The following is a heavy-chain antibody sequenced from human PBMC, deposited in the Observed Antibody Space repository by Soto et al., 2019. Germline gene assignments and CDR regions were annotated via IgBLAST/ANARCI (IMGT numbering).Heavy chain of an antibody. CDR3: ARDLAARHAFDI. J-gene: IGHJ3*02. CDR2: ISYDGSNK. CDR1: GFTFSSYA. Sequence: QVQLVESGGGVVQPGRSLRLSCAASGFTFSSYAMHWVRQAPGKGLEWVAVISYDGSNKYYADSVKGRFTISRDNSKNTLYLQMNRLRAEDTAVYYCARDLAARHAFDIWGQGTMVTVSS. V-gene: IGHV3-30-3*01. D-gene: IGHD6-6*01.